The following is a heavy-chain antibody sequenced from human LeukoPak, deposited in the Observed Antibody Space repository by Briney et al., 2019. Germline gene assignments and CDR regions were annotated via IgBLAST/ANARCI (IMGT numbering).Heavy chain of an antibody. CDR1: GXSFTSYC. D-gene: IGHD5-12*01. J-gene: IGHJ5*02. Sequence: GESLKISFKGSGXSFTSYCISWVRQMPGKGMEWMGTIDPSDSYTNYSPSFQGHVTISADKSISTAYLQWSSLKASDTAMYYCARGGKSAYGWFDPWGQGALVTVS. CDR3: ARGGKSAYGWFDP. V-gene: IGHV5-10-1*01. CDR2: IDPSDSYT.